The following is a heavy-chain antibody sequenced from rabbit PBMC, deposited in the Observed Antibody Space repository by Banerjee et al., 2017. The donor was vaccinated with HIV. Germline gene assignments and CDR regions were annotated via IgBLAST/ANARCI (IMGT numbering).Heavy chain of an antibody. D-gene: IGHD7-1*01. Sequence: QEQLEESGGDLVKPEGSLTLTCKASGFSLSSSYWMCWVRQAPGKGPEWIACIYIGSGSTYYASWAKGRFTISKTSSTTVDLKMTSLTAADTASYFCARDLAAVTGWNFGLWGPGTLVTVS. V-gene: IGHV1S45*01. CDR3: ARDLAAVTGWNFGL. CDR2: IYIGSGST. CDR1: GFSLSSSYW. J-gene: IGHJ6*01.